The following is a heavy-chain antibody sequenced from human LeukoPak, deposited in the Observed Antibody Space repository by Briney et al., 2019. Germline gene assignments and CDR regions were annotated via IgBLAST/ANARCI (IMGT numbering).Heavy chain of an antibody. CDR3: ARGETILNWFDP. D-gene: IGHD1-1*01. J-gene: IGHJ5*02. Sequence: ASVKVSCKTSGGTFSSEAFIWVRQAPGQGREWMGGIIPIFGRADYAQKFQDIVTITADESTSTVYMELSSLRSEDTAVYYCARGETILNWFDPWGQGTLVTVSS. CDR2: IIPIFGRA. CDR1: GGTFSSEA. V-gene: IGHV1-69*13.